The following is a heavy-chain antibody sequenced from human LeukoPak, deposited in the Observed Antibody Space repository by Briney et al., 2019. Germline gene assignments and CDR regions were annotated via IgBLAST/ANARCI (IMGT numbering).Heavy chain of an antibody. CDR1: GFTFNTYW. CDR3: ARRDTHDSHHYYMDV. D-gene: IGHD5-18*01. J-gene: IGHJ6*03. CDR2: VHPDGSQE. V-gene: IGHV3-7*01. Sequence: GGSLRLSCAASGFTFNTYWMAWVRQAPGRGREWLTNVHPDGSQEYYVDSVKGRFTVSRDNAKNSLFLQMNSLRTEDTGVYFCARRDTHDSHHYYMDVWGKGTTVTVSS.